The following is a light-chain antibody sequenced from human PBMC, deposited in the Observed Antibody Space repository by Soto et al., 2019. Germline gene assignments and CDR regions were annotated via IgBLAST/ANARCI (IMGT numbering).Light chain of an antibody. V-gene: IGKV3-11*01. CDR1: ENVRTF. CDR2: GAS. J-gene: IGKJ1*01. CDR3: QQHSHWPPWT. Sequence: ILTQSPATLSLSPGERATLSYRASENVRTFVDWYQQKPGQAPRLLIYGASNGATGIPARFSGSGSGTDFTLTISNLEPEDFAVYYCQQHSHWPPWTFGQGTKVDIK.